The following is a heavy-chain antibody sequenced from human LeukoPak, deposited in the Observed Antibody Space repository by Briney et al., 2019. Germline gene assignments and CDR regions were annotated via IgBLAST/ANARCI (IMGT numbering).Heavy chain of an antibody. Sequence: ASVKVSCKASGYTFTSYDINWVRQATGQGLEWMGWMNPNSGNTGYAQKFQGRVTMTRDTSTSTVYMELSSLRSEDTAVYYCARDSRAVYYYDSSGSVRFDYWGQGTLVTVSS. J-gene: IGHJ4*02. CDR2: MNPNSGNT. D-gene: IGHD3-22*01. CDR3: ARDSRAVYYYDSSGSVRFDY. V-gene: IGHV1-8*01. CDR1: GYTFTSYD.